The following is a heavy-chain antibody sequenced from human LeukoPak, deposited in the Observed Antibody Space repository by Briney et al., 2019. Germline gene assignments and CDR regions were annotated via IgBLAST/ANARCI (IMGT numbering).Heavy chain of an antibody. J-gene: IGHJ6*02. Sequence: ASVKVSCKASGYTFTSYGISWVRQAPGQGLEWMGWISAYNGNTNYAQKFQGRVTITRDTSASTAYMELSSLRSEDTAVYYCARDWDTGIVGATEIRNYYGMDVWGQGTTVTVSS. CDR2: ISAYNGNT. V-gene: IGHV1-18*01. CDR1: GYTFTSYG. CDR3: ARDWDTGIVGATEIRNYYGMDV. D-gene: IGHD1-26*01.